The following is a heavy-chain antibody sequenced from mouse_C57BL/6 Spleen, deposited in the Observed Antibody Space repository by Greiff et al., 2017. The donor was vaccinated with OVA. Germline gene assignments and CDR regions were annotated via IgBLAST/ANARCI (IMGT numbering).Heavy chain of an antibody. CDR1: GYTFTDYY. J-gene: IGHJ1*03. Sequence: EVQLQQSGPELVKPGASVKISCKASGYTFTDYYMNWVKQSHGKSLEWIGDINPNNGGTSYNQKFKGKATLPVDKSSSTAYMELRSLTSEDSAVYYCARRGLVLRYFDVWGTGTTVTVSS. V-gene: IGHV1-26*01. CDR2: INPNNGGT. D-gene: IGHD1-1*01. CDR3: ARRGLVLRYFDV.